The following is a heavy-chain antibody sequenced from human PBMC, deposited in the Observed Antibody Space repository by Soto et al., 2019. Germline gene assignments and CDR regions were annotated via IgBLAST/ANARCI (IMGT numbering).Heavy chain of an antibody. CDR3: ARGAMCNYYNDY. V-gene: IGHV3-74*01. Sequence: EVQLVESGGVLVQSGGSLRLSCAASGFTFSTYWMHWVRQAPGKGLVWVSRIKGDGSSINYADSMKGRFTISRDNARDTVFLQMNDLRAEDTAVYYCARGAMCNYYNDYWGHGTLVTVSS. D-gene: IGHD3-10*01. J-gene: IGHJ4*01. CDR2: IKGDGSSI. CDR1: GFTFSTYW.